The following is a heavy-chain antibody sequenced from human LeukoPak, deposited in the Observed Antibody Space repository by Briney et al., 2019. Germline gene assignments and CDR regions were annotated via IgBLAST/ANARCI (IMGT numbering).Heavy chain of an antibody. Sequence: SETLSLTCTVSGGSISNYYWSWIRQPPGKGLEWICYIYYSGATNYNPSLKSRVTISVDTSKSQFSLKLTSVTAADTAVYYCARHGAGGYAYYYYGMDVWGLGATVTVSS. D-gene: IGHD2-2*01. CDR1: GGSISNYY. V-gene: IGHV4-59*08. CDR3: ARHGAGGYAYYYYGMDV. CDR2: IYYSGAT. J-gene: IGHJ6*02.